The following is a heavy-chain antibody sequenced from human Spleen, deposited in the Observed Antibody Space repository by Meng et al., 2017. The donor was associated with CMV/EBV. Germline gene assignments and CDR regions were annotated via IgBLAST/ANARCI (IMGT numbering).Heavy chain of an antibody. D-gene: IGHD4-17*01. V-gene: IGHV4-34*01. Sequence: PLQQGVAGRLNPPETLSLTCAGYGGSFSCYYWSWIRQPPGKGLEWIGEINHSGSTNYNPSLKSRVTISVDTSKNQFSLKLSSVTAADTAVYYCASLGSIYGDYRYYFDYWGQGTLVTVSS. CDR3: ASLGSIYGDYRYYFDY. J-gene: IGHJ4*02. CDR1: GGSFSCYY. CDR2: INHSGST.